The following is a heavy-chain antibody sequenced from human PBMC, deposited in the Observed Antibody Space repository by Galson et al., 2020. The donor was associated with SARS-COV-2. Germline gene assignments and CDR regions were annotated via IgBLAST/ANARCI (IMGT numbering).Heavy chain of an antibody. J-gene: IGHJ5*02. CDR1: GFTFSNYA. Sequence: GGSLRLSCAASGFTFSNYAMSWVRQAPAKGLEWVSAIRGSGDSTYYAAFVKGRFTISRDNSKNTLYLQMDSLKAEDTAVYYCAKGGQVLYNWFDPWGQGTLVTVSS. CDR3: AKGGQVLYNWFDP. CDR2: IRGSGDST. D-gene: IGHD2-8*01. V-gene: IGHV3-23*01.